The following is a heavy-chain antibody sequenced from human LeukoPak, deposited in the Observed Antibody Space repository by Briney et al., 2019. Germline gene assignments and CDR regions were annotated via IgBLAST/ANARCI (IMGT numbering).Heavy chain of an antibody. Sequence: SVKVSCKASGGTFSSYAISWVRQAPGQGLEWMGGIIPNSGTANYAQKFQGRVTITADESTSTAYMELSSLRSEDTAVYYCARSLGYCSSTSCYTFDYWGQGTLVTVSS. CDR2: IIPNSGTA. CDR3: ARSLGYCSSTSCYTFDY. D-gene: IGHD2-2*02. J-gene: IGHJ4*02. CDR1: GGTFSSYA. V-gene: IGHV1-69*01.